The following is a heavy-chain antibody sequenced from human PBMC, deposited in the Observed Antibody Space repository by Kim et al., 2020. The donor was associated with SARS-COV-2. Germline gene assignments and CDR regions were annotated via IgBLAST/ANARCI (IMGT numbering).Heavy chain of an antibody. J-gene: IGHJ3*02. CDR2: ISPYNGEI. CDR3: ARNPTYYDCWSRYQPDAFDI. Sequence: ASVKVSCKASNYTFNRYGISWVRQAPGQGLEWMGWISPYNGEINYAQKLQGRITLTTDTSTSTAYMELTSLRSDDTAVYYCARNPTYYDCWSRYQPDAFDIWGQGTMVTVSS. D-gene: IGHD3-3*01. V-gene: IGHV1-18*01. CDR1: NYTFNRYG.